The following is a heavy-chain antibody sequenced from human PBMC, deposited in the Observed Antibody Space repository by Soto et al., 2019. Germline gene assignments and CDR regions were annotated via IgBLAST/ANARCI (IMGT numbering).Heavy chain of an antibody. V-gene: IGHV4-30-4*08. CDR1: GDSITNYY. Sequence: SETLSLTCTVSGDSITNYYWSWIRQPPGKGLEWIGYTYYSGSTYYNPSLKSRVTISVDTSKNQFSLKLSSVTAADTGVYYCAIYGGNSAYFDYWDQGTLVTVSS. CDR2: TYYSGST. J-gene: IGHJ4*02. CDR3: AIYGGNSAYFDY. D-gene: IGHD4-17*01.